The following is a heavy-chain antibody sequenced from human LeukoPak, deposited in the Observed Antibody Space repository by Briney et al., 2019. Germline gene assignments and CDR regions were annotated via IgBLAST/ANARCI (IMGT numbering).Heavy chain of an antibody. CDR1: GFTFDDYA. V-gene: IGHV3-9*01. D-gene: IGHD3-22*01. Sequence: GGSLRLSCAASGFTFDDYAMHWVRQAPGKGLEWVSGISWNSGSIGYADSVKGRFTISRDNAKNSLYLQMNSLRAEDTALYYCAKEYYYDSRGTFDYWGQGTLVTVSS. CDR2: ISWNSGSI. J-gene: IGHJ4*02. CDR3: AKEYYYDSRGTFDY.